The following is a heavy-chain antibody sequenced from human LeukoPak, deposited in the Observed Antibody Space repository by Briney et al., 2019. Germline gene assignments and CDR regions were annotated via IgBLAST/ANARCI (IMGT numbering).Heavy chain of an antibody. Sequence: GGSLKLSCTTSGFTFSTSTMTWVRQAPGKGLEWVSTINSNGGSTYYASSVKGRFSISRDNSRNTLYLRVSSLRAEDTAVYYCEPPLQFLESWGQGTMVIASS. CDR1: GFTFSTST. J-gene: IGHJ5*02. D-gene: IGHD3-3*01. CDR3: EPPLQFLES. V-gene: IGHV3-23*01. CDR2: INSNGGST.